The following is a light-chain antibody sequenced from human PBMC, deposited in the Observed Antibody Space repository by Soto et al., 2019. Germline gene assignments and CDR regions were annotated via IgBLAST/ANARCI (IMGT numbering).Light chain of an antibody. CDR2: DVT. CDR1: SGDVGAYDR. CDR3: ATWDLTLSAGVL. V-gene: IGLV2-11*01. J-gene: IGLJ2*01. Sequence: QSALTQPRSVSGSPGQSVTISCTGTSGDVGAYDRVSWYQHHPTKAPKLIIYDVTNRPSGVPYRFSGSKSGSTASLTISGLQAEDEADYYCATWDLTLSAGVLFGGGTKLTVL.